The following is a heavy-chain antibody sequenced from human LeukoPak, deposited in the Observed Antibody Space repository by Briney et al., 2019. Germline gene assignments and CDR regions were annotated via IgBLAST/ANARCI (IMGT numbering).Heavy chain of an antibody. Sequence: KASETLSLTCTVSGGSISSYYWSWIRQPPGKGLEWIGHIYTSGTTNYNPSLKSRVTISLDTSKSQFSLKLNSVTAADTAVYYCARCTSTSCYNFDYWGQGALVTVSS. V-gene: IGHV4-4*08. CDR1: GGSISSYY. D-gene: IGHD2-2*02. CDR2: IYTSGTT. J-gene: IGHJ4*02. CDR3: ARCTSTSCYNFDY.